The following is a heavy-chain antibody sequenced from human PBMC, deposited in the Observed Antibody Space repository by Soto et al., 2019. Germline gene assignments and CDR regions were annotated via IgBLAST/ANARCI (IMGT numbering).Heavy chain of an antibody. V-gene: IGHV3-53*01. CDR2: IYSGGST. Sequence: GGSLRLSCAASGFTVSSNYMSWVRQAPGKGLEWVSVIYSGGSTYYADSVKGRFTISRDNSKNTLYLQMNSLRAEDTAVYYCERDVYYYDSSGTPSGGMDVWGKGT. CDR3: ERDVYYYDSSGTPSGGMDV. J-gene: IGHJ6*04. D-gene: IGHD3-22*01. CDR1: GFTVSSNY.